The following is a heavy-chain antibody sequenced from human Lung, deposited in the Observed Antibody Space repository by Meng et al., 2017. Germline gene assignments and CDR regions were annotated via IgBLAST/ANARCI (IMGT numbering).Heavy chain of an antibody. CDR2: INHSGST. CDR1: VGSVMDYY. V-gene: IGHV4-34*01. Sequence: QVPLHRWVAVLLKPSGLLSLDCVGSVGSVMDYYWSWIRQPPGQVLEWIGEINHSGSTNYNPSLESRATISVDTSQNNLSLKLSSVTAADSAVYYCARGPTTMAHDFDYWGQGTLVTVSS. J-gene: IGHJ4*02. CDR3: ARGPTTMAHDFDY. D-gene: IGHD4-11*01.